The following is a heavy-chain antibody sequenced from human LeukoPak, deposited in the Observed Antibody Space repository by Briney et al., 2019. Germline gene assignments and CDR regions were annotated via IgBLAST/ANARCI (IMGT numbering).Heavy chain of an antibody. Sequence: GGSLRLSCAASGFTVSTNYMSWVRLAPGKGLEWVSVIYSGDNTYYADSVKGRFTISRDISKNTLYLQMNSLRAEDTAVYYCVVVDNSGWYCHDYWGQGTLVTVSS. CDR1: GFTVSTNY. CDR2: IYSGDNT. V-gene: IGHV3-66*01. CDR3: VVVDNSGWYCHDY. D-gene: IGHD6-19*01. J-gene: IGHJ4*02.